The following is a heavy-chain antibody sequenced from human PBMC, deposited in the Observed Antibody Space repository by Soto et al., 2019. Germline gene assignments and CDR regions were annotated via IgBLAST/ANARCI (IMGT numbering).Heavy chain of an antibody. CDR3: ARKSSTYYASWFDP. V-gene: IGHV4-31*03. Sequence: QVQLQESSPGLVKPSQTLSLTCTVSGGSISSGGYYWSWIRQHPGKGLEWIGYIYYSGSTYYNPSLKSRVTISVDTSKNQFSLKLSSVTAADTAVYYCARKSSTYYASWFDPWGQGTLVTVSS. CDR2: IYYSGST. J-gene: IGHJ5*02. D-gene: IGHD3-10*01. CDR1: GGSISSGGYY.